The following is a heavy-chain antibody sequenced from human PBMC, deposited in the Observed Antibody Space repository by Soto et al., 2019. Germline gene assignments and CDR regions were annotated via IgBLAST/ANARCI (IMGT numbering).Heavy chain of an antibody. CDR1: GYTFTSYG. CDR2: ISAYNGNT. J-gene: IGHJ5*02. D-gene: IGHD2-2*01. V-gene: IGHV1-18*01. Sequence: ASVKVSCKASGYTFTSYGISWVRQAPGQGLEWMGWISAYNGNTNYAQKLQGRVTMTTDTSTSTAYMELRSLRSDDTAVYYCARDQGYCISTSCPSIDPWGQGTLVTVSS. CDR3: ARDQGYCISTSCPSIDP.